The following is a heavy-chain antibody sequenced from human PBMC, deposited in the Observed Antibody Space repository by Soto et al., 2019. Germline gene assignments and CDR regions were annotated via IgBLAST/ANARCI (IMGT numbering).Heavy chain of an antibody. Sequence: ASVKVSCKASGYTFTSYAMHWVRQAPGQRLEWMGWINAGNGNTKYSQKFQGRVTITRDTSASTAYMELSSLRSEDTAVYYCARDPERIVVVPPAIVGYYYGMDVWGQGTTVTVSS. D-gene: IGHD2-2*02. V-gene: IGHV1-3*01. CDR2: INAGNGNT. J-gene: IGHJ6*02. CDR1: GYTFTSYA. CDR3: ARDPERIVVVPPAIVGYYYGMDV.